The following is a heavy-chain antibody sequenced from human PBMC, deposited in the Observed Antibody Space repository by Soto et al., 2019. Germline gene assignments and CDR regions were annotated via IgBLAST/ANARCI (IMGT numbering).Heavy chain of an antibody. CDR1: GGTFSSYA. Sequence: ASVKVSCKASGGTFSSYAISWVRQAPGQGLEWMGGIIPIFGTANYAQKFQGRVTMTTDTSTSTAYMELRSLRSDDTAVYYCARDREGMDVWGQGTTVTVSS. CDR3: ARDREGMDV. V-gene: IGHV1-69*05. J-gene: IGHJ6*02. CDR2: IIPIFGTA. D-gene: IGHD3-10*01.